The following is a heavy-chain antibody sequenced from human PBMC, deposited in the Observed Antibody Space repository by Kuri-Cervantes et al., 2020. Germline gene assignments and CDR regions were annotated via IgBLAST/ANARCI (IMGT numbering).Heavy chain of an antibody. CDR1: GYTFTSYY. D-gene: IGHD6-19*01. CDR3: ARSSGVGSTVAGLGFDY. V-gene: IGHV1-46*01. J-gene: IGHJ4*02. Sequence: ASVKVSCKASGYTFTSYYMHWARQAPGQGLEWMGIINPSGGSTSYAQKFQGRVTMTRDTSTSTVYMELSSLRSEDTAVYYCARSSGVGSTVAGLGFDYWGQGTLVTVSS. CDR2: INPSGGST.